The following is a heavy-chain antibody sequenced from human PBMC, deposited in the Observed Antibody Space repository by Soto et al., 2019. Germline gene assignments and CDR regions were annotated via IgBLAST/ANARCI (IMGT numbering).Heavy chain of an antibody. D-gene: IGHD4-17*01. J-gene: IGHJ6*02. V-gene: IGHV3-30*18. CDR2: ISYDGSNK. CDR1: GFTFSSYG. Sequence: QVQLVESGGGVVQPGRSLRLSCAASGFTFSSYGMHWVRQAPGKGLEWVAVISYDGSNKYYVDSVKGRFTISRDNSKNTLYLQMNSLRAEDTAVYYCAKDGMTTVTTGYYYGMDVWGQGTTVTVSS. CDR3: AKDGMTTVTTGYYYGMDV.